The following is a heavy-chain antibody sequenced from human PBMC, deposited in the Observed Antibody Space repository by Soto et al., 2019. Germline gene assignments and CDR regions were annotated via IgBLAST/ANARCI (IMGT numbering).Heavy chain of an antibody. CDR1: GFIFENFG. D-gene: IGHD1-26*01. CDR3: AKNQGVELVPLATVDWFDP. CDR2: ISGSGFKK. J-gene: IGHJ5*02. Sequence: GSVRRSCAASGFIFENFGMSWVRQAPGKGLEWISSISGSGFKKYYADSVKGRFTISRDNSKSTVYLELNNLSAEDTAVYHCAKNQGVELVPLATVDWFDPWGQGSVVPVSS. V-gene: IGHV3-23*01.